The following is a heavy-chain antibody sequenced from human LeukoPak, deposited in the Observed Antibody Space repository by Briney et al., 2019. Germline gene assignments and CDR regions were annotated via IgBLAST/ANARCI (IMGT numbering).Heavy chain of an antibody. J-gene: IGHJ4*02. V-gene: IGHV4-31*03. CDR2: IYYSGNT. D-gene: IGHD4-17*01. CDR1: GGSISSGGYY. CDR3: ARDFGAVGDYWRGDY. Sequence: PSQTLSLTCTVSGGSISSGGYYWSWIRQHPGKGLEWIGYIYYSGNTYYNPSLKSRVTISQDTSKNQFSLKVRSVTAADTAVYYCARDFGAVGDYWRGDYWGQGTLVTVSS.